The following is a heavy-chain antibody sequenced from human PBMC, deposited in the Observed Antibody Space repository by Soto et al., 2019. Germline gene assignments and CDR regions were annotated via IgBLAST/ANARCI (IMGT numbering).Heavy chain of an antibody. CDR1: GFTFSSYS. V-gene: IGHV3-21*01. J-gene: IGHJ3*02. CDR2: ISSSSSYI. D-gene: IGHD3-16*01. CDR3: ARSLYTGNTPRLTDAFDI. Sequence: PGGSLRLSCAASGFTFSSYSMNWVRQAPGKALEWVSSISSSSSYIYYADSVKGRFTISRDNAKNSLYLQMNSLRAEDTAVYYCARSLYTGNTPRLTDAFDIWGQGTMVTVSS.